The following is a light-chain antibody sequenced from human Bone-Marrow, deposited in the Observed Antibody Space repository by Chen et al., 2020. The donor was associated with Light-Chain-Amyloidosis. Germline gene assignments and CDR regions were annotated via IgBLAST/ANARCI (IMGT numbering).Light chain of an antibody. CDR1: DLPTKY. CDR3: QSADSSGTYEVI. V-gene: IGLV3-25*03. J-gene: IGLJ2*01. CDR2: RDT. Sequence: YELTQPPSVSVSPGQTARITCSGDDLPTKYAYWYQQKPGQAPVLVIHRDTERPSGISELFSGSSSGTTATLTIIGVQAEDEAYYHCQSADSSGTYEVIFGGGTKLTVL.